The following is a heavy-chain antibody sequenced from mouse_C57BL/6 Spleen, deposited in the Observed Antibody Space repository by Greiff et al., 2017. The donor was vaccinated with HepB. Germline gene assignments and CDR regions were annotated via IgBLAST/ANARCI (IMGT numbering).Heavy chain of an antibody. Sequence: VQLKQSGPELVKPGASVKMSCKASGYTFTDYNMHWVKQSHGQSLEWIGYINPNNGGTSYNQKFKGKATLTVNKSSSTAYMELRSLTSEDSAVYCGGRSYYGSSPDYWGQGTTLTVSS. V-gene: IGHV1-22*01. D-gene: IGHD1-1*01. CDR1: GYTFTDYN. CDR3: GRSYYGSSPDY. J-gene: IGHJ2*01. CDR2: INPNNGGT.